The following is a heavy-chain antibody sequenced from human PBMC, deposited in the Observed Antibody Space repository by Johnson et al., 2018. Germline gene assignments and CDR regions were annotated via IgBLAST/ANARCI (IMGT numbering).Heavy chain of an antibody. CDR2: ISYDGSNT. D-gene: IGHD3-9*01. CDR1: GFTFSSYG. CDR3: TPYYDILTGYPRGAFDI. J-gene: IGHJ3*02. Sequence: VQLVESGGGVVQPGRSLRLSCAASGFTFSSYGMHWVRQAPGKGLEWVAVISYDGSNTYYADSVKGRFTISSDNSKNTLYLQMTSLRAEDTAVYYCTPYYDILTGYPRGAFDIWGQGTMVTVSS. V-gene: IGHV3-30*03.